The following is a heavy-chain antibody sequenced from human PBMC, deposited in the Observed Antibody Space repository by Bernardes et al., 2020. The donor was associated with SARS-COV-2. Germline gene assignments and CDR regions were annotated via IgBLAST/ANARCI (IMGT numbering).Heavy chain of an antibody. D-gene: IGHD3-3*01. CDR2: FDSEDGQT. J-gene: IGHJ4*02. CDR1: GYSLTALP. CDR3: AGRITLFGVITAFFDR. Sequence: ASVKVSCKVSGYSLTALPIHWVRQAPGKGLEWMGGFDSEDGQTIYAQKFQGRVTMIEDTSTDTAYMELNSLRSEDTAVYFCAGRITLFGVITAFFDRWGQGTLVTVSS. V-gene: IGHV1-24*01.